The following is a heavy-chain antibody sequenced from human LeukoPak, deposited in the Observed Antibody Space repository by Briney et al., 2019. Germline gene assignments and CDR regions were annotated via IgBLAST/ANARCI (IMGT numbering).Heavy chain of an antibody. CDR2: IYTSGST. CDR1: GGSISSYY. CDR3: AGFGIASDGWFDP. J-gene: IGHJ5*02. Sequence: SETLSLTCTVSGGSISSYYWSWIRQPPGKGLEWIGYIYTSGSTNYNPSLKSRVTISVDTSKNQFSLKLSSVTAADTAVYYCAGFGIASDGWFDPWGQGTLVTVSS. V-gene: IGHV4-4*09. D-gene: IGHD6-13*01.